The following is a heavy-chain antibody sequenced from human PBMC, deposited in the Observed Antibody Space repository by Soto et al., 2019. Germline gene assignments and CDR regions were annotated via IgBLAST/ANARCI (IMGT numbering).Heavy chain of an antibody. CDR2: ISYDGSNK. J-gene: IGHJ6*02. D-gene: IGHD4-4*01. Sequence: PGGSLRLSCAASGFTFSSYAMHWVRQAPGKGLEWVAVISYDGSNKYYADSVKGRFTISRDNSKNTLYLQMNSLRAEDTAVYYCAREVGYSRFYYYYYGMDVWGQGTTVTVSS. CDR1: GFTFSSYA. V-gene: IGHV3-30-3*01. CDR3: AREVGYSRFYYYYYGMDV.